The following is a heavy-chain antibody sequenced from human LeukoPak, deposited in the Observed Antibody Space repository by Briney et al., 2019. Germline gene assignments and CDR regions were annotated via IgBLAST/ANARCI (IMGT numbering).Heavy chain of an antibody. V-gene: IGHV3-30-3*01. D-gene: IGHD7-27*01. CDR1: GFSFTNYD. CDR2: TSLDGSNK. Sequence: GRSLSLSCVASGFSFTNYDIHWVRQAPGRGLEWVAVTSLDGSNKLYTDTVRGRFIISRDNSKNTEYLQMDSLRAEDTAVYYCARDLTLGKPDYFDHWGQGTLVTVSS. CDR3: ARDLTLGKPDYFDH. J-gene: IGHJ4*02.